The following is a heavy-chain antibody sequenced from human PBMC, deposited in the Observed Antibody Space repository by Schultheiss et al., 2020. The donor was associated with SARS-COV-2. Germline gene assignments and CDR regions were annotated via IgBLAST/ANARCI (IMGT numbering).Heavy chain of an antibody. CDR1: GYTFTSYG. D-gene: IGHD3-9*01. CDR3: VTYDILTGEIDY. CDR2: INPNSGGT. J-gene: IGHJ4*02. V-gene: IGHV1-2*02. Sequence: ASVKVSCKASGYTFTSYGISWVRQAPGQGLEWMGWINPNSGGTNYAQKFQGRVTMTRDTSISTAYMELSRLRSDDTAVYYCVTYDILTGEIDYWGQGTLVTVSS.